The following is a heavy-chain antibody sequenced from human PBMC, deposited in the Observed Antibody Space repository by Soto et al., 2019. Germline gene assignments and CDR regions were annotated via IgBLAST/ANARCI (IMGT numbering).Heavy chain of an antibody. CDR3: LRAPEQRPIYY. D-gene: IGHD6-19*01. CDR1: GFSLSDYW. V-gene: IGHV3-74*03. J-gene: IGHJ4*01. Sequence: PGGSLRLSCAASGFSLSDYWMHWVRQVPGKGLLWVSRISVDGRDTTYADSVKGRFTISRDNAKNTLYLQMDSLRAEDTAVYYCLRAPEQRPIYYWAHGSLVTVS. CDR2: ISVDGRDT.